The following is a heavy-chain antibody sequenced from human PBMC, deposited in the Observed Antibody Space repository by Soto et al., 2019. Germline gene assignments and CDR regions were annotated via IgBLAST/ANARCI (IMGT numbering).Heavy chain of an antibody. J-gene: IGHJ6*02. CDR1: GFTVSDHY. CDR2: ISGSGTYT. V-gene: IGHV3-11*06. CDR3: ARSSGCRKVIGYKYGLDV. D-gene: IGHD3-22*01. Sequence: QVQLVESGGGLVKPGGSLRLSCAVSGFTVSDHYMTWIRKAPGKGLEWGSYISGSGTYTNDADYVKGRFIISREIAQNSLWLQINSLIAEDTAVYYCARSSGCRKVIGYKYGLDVWGQGTAVTVSS.